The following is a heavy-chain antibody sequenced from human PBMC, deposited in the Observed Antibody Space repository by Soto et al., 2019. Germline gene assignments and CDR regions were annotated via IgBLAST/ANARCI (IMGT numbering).Heavy chain of an antibody. CDR1: GFTFTTAW. D-gene: IGHD3-22*01. Sequence: GGSLRLSCAASGFTFTTAWINWVRQAPGKGLEWVGRIKSKTDGGTTDYAAPVKGRFTISRDDSKNTLYLQMNSLKTEDTAVYYCTTEAYYYDSSGKVDYWGQGTLVTVSS. V-gene: IGHV3-15*07. J-gene: IGHJ4*02. CDR2: IKSKTDGGTT. CDR3: TTEAYYYDSSGKVDY.